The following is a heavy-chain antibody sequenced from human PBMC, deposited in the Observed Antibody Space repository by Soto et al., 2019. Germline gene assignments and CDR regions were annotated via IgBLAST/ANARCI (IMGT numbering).Heavy chain of an antibody. CDR2: ISGSGGST. D-gene: IGHD2-2*01. Sequence: GGSLRLSCAASGFTFSSYSMSWVRQAPGKGLEWVSAISGSGGSTYYADSVKGRFTISRDNSKNTLYLQMNSLRAEDTAVYYCVVVPAAIKVIITNDWGQGTLVTVSS. V-gene: IGHV3-23*01. CDR3: VVVPAAIKVIITND. J-gene: IGHJ4*02. CDR1: GFTFSSYS.